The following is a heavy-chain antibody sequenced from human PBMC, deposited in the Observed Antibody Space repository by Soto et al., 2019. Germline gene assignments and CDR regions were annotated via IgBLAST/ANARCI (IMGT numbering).Heavy chain of an antibody. CDR2: ISYDGSNK. CDR1: GFTFSSYG. V-gene: IGHV3-30*18. J-gene: IGHJ5*02. D-gene: IGHD3-10*01. CDR3: AKDSGLDRGNWFDP. Sequence: QVQLVESGGGVVQPGRSLRLSCAASGFTFSSYGMHWVRQAPGKGLEWVAVISYDGSNKYYADSVKGRFTISRDNSKNTLYLQMNSLRAEDTAVYYCAKDSGLDRGNWFDPWGQRTLVTVSS.